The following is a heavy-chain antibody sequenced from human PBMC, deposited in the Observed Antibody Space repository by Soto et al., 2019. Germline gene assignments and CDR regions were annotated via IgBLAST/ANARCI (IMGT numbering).Heavy chain of an antibody. CDR2: IYPGDSDT. CDR1: GYTFSTSW. CDR3: ARGKYCTNGACYFYDH. Sequence: EVQLVQSGAEVKKPGESAKISCNGSGYTFSTSWIAWVRQMPGKGLEWMGIIYPGDSDTRYTPSFQGQVTISVDKSVSTAYLQWSSLKASDTAKYYCARGKYCTNGACYFYDHWGQGTLVTVSS. V-gene: IGHV5-51*01. J-gene: IGHJ4*02. D-gene: IGHD2-8*01.